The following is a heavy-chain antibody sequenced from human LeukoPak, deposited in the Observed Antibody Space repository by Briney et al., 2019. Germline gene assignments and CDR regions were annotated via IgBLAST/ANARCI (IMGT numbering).Heavy chain of an antibody. J-gene: IGHJ4*02. CDR1: GFTFSSYW. CDR2: IKQDGSEK. D-gene: IGHD3-9*01. CDR3: ARDAPYVLRYFDWLPLDY. Sequence: QPGGSLRLSCAASGFTFSSYWMSWVRQAPGKGLEWVANIKQDGSEKYYVDSVKGRFTISRDNAKNSLYLQMNSLRAEDTAVYYCARDAPYVLRYFDWLPLDYWGQGTLVTVSS. V-gene: IGHV3-7*01.